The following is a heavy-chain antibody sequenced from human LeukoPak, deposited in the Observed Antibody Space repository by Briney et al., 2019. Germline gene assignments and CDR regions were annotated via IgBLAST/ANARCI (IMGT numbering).Heavy chain of an antibody. J-gene: IGHJ4*02. V-gene: IGHV4-38-2*01. CDR3: VTEVGHCLVSS. CDR1: GYSISSGYY. CDR2: IYHSGST. Sequence: PSESLSLTCAVSGYSISSGYYWGWIRQPPGKGLEWIGSIYHSGSTYYNPSLKCRVTISVDTSKTQCSLKLRSVTAADTIVYYWVTEVGHCLVSSWSQGTLVTVSS. D-gene: IGHD6-19*01.